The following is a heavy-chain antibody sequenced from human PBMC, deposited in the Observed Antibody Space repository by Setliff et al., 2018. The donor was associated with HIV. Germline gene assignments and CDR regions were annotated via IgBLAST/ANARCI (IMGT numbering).Heavy chain of an antibody. J-gene: IGHJ4*01. CDR1: GFSFRTYN. Sequence: GGSLRLSCAASGFSFRTYNMNWVRQAPGKGLEWVSSISSDGRYIYYADSVKGRFTISRDDAKSSLYLQMYSLRAEDTAVYYCARDRASSGYYSRFDYWGQGEMVTVSS. V-gene: IGHV3-21*01. CDR3: ARDRASSGYYSRFDY. D-gene: IGHD3-22*01. CDR2: ISSDGRYI.